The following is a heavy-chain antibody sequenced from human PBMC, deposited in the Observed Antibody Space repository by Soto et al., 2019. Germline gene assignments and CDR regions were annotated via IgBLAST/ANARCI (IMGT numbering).Heavy chain of an antibody. D-gene: IGHD3-10*02. CDR2: MSYDGSDT. CDR3: TLVRVEDSALED. J-gene: IGHJ4*02. CDR1: GFIFSNNG. V-gene: IGHV3-30*02. Sequence: VGSLRLSCVCSGFIFSNNGMHCVRHTPGKGLEWVAFMSYDGSDTFYADSVKGRFTISRDNSKNTLLLHMSNLRAEDTAMYYCTLVRVEDSALEDWGQATPVIVS.